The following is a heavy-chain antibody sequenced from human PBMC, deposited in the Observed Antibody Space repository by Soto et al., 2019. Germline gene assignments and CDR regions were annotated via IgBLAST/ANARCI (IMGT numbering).Heavy chain of an antibody. J-gene: IGHJ4*02. V-gene: IGHV3-64D*06. CDR3: VKEGYLRSDWYGQFDY. D-gene: IGHD6-19*01. Sequence: LRLSCSASGFTFTSYAMHWVRQAPGKGLEFVSAISSYGADTYYAASVKGRFAISRDNPKNTLYLQMSSLRAEDTALYYCVKEGYLRSDWYGQFDYWGQGALVTVSS. CDR2: ISSYGADT. CDR1: GFTFTSYA.